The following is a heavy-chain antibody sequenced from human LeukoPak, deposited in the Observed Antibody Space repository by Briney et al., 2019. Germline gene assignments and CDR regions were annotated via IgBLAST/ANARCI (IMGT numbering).Heavy chain of an antibody. J-gene: IGHJ6*02. CDR3: ATHRNGDYPDYYYYGMDV. CDR1: GYTLTELS. D-gene: IGHD4-17*01. Sequence: ASVKVSCKVSGYTLTELSMHWGRQAPGKGVEWMGGFDPEDGETIYAQKFQGRVTMTEDTSTDTVYMELSSLRSEDTAVYYCATHRNGDYPDYYYYGMDVWGQGTTVTVSS. CDR2: FDPEDGET. V-gene: IGHV1-24*01.